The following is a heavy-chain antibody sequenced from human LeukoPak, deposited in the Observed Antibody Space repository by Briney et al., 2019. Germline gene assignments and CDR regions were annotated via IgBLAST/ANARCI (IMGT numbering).Heavy chain of an antibody. CDR1: RFTFSYFA. CDR3: AYDPHSSSWYYFDS. D-gene: IGHD6-13*01. CDR2: LSDDGSNK. J-gene: IGHJ4*02. Sequence: GGSLRLSCAASRFTFSYFAMHWVRQAPGKGPEWVAVLSDDGSNKFYADSVKGRFTISRDDSKNTLYLQMNSLRAEDTAFYYCAYDPHSSSWYYFDSWGQGTLVTVSS. V-gene: IGHV3-30*18.